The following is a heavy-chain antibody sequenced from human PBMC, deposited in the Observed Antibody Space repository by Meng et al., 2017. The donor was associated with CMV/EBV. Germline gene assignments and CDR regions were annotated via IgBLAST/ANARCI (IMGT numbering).Heavy chain of an antibody. V-gene: IGHV3-66*01. J-gene: IGHJ5*02. CDR2: IYGSGNT. CDR3: AREIPQAWAS. D-gene: IGHD2-21*01. CDR1: GFSVSSNY. Sequence: EMQLVESGGGLVQPGGPLRLSCTASGFSVSSNYMSWVRQAPGKGLEWISIIYGSGNTYYGDSVKGRFTISRDNFRNTLYLQMNSLRAEDTAVYYCAREIPQAWASWGQGTLVTVSS.